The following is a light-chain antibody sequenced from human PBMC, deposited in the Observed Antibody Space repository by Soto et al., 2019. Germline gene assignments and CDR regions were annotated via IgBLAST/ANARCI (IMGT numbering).Light chain of an antibody. CDR3: QVWDSSSDRLVV. J-gene: IGLJ2*01. V-gene: IGLV3-21*02. Sequence: SYELTQPPSVSVAPGQTARITCGGSDNGSKPVHWYQQKPGQAPVLVVFDNSDRASGIPERLSGSNSGNTATLIISRVEAGDEADYYCQVWDSSSDRLVVFGGGTKVTVL. CDR1: DNGSKP. CDR2: DNS.